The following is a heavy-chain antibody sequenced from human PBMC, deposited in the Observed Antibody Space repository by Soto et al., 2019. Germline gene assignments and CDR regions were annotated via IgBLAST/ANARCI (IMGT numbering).Heavy chain of an antibody. D-gene: IGHD5-18*01. V-gene: IGHV4-31*03. CDR1: GGSISRGGYY. J-gene: IGHJ5*02. CDR3: ARDGQGYGPYNWFDP. CDR2: IYYSGST. Sequence: QVQLQESGPGLVKPSQTLSLTCTVSGGSISRGGYYWSWIRQHPGKGLEWIGYIYYSGSTYYNPSLKSRVTISVDTSKNQFSLKLNSVTAADTAVYYCARDGQGYGPYNWFDPWGQGTLVTVSS.